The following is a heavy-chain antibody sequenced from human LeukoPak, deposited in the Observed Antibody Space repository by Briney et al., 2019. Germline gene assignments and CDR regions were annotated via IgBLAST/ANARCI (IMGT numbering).Heavy chain of an antibody. J-gene: IGHJ4*02. V-gene: IGHV4-59*12. CDR3: ARDGVVTAS. Sequence: SETLSLTCFVSGGSISSNYWTWIRQPPGKGLEWIGYISYTGSTKYNLSLKSRVTISVDTSKNQFSLRLSSVTAADTAVYYCARDGVVTASWGQGTLVTVSS. D-gene: IGHD2-21*02. CDR1: GGSISSNY. CDR2: ISYTGST.